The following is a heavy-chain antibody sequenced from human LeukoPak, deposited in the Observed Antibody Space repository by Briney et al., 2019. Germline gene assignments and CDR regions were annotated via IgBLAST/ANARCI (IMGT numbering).Heavy chain of an antibody. V-gene: IGHV3-23*01. CDR3: AKDRRDGYNYLNGATFDY. CDR1: GFTFISYA. CDR2: ISGSAGGT. D-gene: IGHD5-24*01. J-gene: IGHJ4*02. Sequence: PGGSLRVSCAASGFTFISYAMSWVRQARGKGLEWVSGISGSAGGTYYTDSVKGRFTISRDNSKNTLYLQMSSLRADDTAVYYCAKDRRDGYNYLNGATFDYWGQGTLVTVSS.